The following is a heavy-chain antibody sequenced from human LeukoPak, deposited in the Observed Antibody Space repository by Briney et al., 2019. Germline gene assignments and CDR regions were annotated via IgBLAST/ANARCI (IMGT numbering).Heavy chain of an antibody. D-gene: IGHD1-20*01. CDR3: AKARYNWNYFDY. CDR2: ISGSGTSI. Sequence: GSLRLSCAASGFTFNTYNLNWVRQAPGKGLEWVSSISGSGTSIYYADSVKGRFTISRDNANNSLYLQMNSLRAEDTAVYYCAKARYNWNYFDYWGQGTLVTVSS. J-gene: IGHJ4*02. CDR1: GFTFNTYN. V-gene: IGHV3-21*04.